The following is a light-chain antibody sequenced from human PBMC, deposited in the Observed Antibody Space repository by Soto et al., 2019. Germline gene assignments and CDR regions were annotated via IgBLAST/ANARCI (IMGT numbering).Light chain of an antibody. Sequence: EIXPTQSPATLSVSPGERATLSCRASQSVGRNLAWYQQKPGQAPRLLIYGASTTAPGIPARFSGSGSGTEFTLTISSLQSEDFGVYYCQQYKNWPAYTFGQGSEVDI. CDR1: QSVGRN. V-gene: IGKV3-15*01. CDR3: QQYKNWPAYT. CDR2: GAS. J-gene: IGKJ2*01.